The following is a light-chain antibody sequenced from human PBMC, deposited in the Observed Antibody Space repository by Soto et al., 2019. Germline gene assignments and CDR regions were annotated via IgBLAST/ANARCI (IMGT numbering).Light chain of an antibody. CDR2: GAS. Sequence: EIVLTQSPVTLSLSPGEIGTLSFSASQSVGTSLAWYQQKPGQAPRLLIYGASTRATGIPARFSGSGSGTEFTLTISSLQSEDFAVYYCQQYNNWPETFGQGTKVDIK. CDR3: QQYNNWPET. J-gene: IGKJ1*01. V-gene: IGKV3-15*01. CDR1: QSVGTS.